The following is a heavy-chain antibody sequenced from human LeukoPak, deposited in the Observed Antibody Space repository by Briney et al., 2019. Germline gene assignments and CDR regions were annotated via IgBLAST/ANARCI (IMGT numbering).Heavy chain of an antibody. CDR1: GGTFSSYA. D-gene: IGHD3-10*01. CDR3: ARSPGGSGSYHFDY. CDR2: IIPIFGTA. J-gene: IGHJ4*02. Sequence: GASVKVSCKASGGTFSSYAISWVRQAPGLGLEWMGGIIPIFGTANYAQKFQGRVTITADESTSTAYMELSSLRSEDTAVYYCARSPGGSGSYHFDYWGQGTLVTVSS. V-gene: IGHV1-69*01.